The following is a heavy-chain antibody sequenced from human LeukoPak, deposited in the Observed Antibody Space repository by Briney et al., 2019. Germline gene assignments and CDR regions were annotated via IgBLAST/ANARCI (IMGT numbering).Heavy chain of an antibody. V-gene: IGHV3-23*01. CDR3: AKGLDPETIWSTFDY. Sequence: GGSLRLSCAASGFTFSSYAMSWVRQAPGKGLEWVSVMSGSGGSTYYADSVTGRFTISRDNSKNTLYLQMNSLRAEDTAVYYCAKGLDPETIWSTFDYWGQGTLVTVSS. CDR2: MSGSGGST. CDR1: GFTFSSYA. J-gene: IGHJ4*02. D-gene: IGHD3-9*01.